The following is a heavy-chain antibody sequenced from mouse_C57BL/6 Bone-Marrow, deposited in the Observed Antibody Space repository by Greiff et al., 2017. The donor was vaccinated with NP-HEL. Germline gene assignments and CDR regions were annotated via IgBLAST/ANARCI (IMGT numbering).Heavy chain of an antibody. CDR1: GYSFTGYY. CDR3: ARSVWLLSSWFAY. D-gene: IGHD2-3*01. V-gene: IGHV1-42*01. CDR2: INPSTGGT. Sequence: EVKLVESGPELVKPGASVKISCKASGYSFTGYYMNWVKQSPEKSLEWIGEINPSTGGTTYNQKFKAKATLTVDKSSSTAYMQLKSLTSEDSAVYYCARSVWLLSSWFAYWGQGTLVTVSA. J-gene: IGHJ3*01.